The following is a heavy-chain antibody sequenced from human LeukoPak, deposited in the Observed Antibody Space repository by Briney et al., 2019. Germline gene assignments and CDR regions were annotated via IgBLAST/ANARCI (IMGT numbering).Heavy chain of an antibody. CDR3: ARGQDMLPGYSFFDY. J-gene: IGHJ4*02. CDR2: IYYSGST. D-gene: IGHD3-9*01. V-gene: IGHV4-59*01. Sequence: PSETLSLTCTVSGGSISSYYWSWIRQPPGKGLEWIGYIYYSGSTNYNPSLKSRVTISVDTSKNQFSLKLSSVTAADTAVYYCARGQDMLPGYSFFDYWGQGTLVTVSS. CDR1: GGSISSYY.